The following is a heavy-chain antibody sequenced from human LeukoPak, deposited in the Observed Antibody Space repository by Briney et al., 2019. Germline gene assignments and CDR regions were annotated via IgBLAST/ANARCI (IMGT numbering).Heavy chain of an antibody. Sequence: GGSLRLSCAASGFAFSSYSMNWVRQAPGKGLEWLSYISSTSSTIYYADSVKGRFTISRDNAKNSLYLQMNSLRDEDTAVYYCASSLRTDYWGQGTLVTVSS. CDR2: ISSTSSTI. CDR3: ASSLRTDY. V-gene: IGHV3-48*02. J-gene: IGHJ4*02. CDR1: GFAFSSYS. D-gene: IGHD3-10*01.